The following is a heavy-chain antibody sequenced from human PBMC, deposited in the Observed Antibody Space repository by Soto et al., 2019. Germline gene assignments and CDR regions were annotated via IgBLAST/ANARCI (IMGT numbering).Heavy chain of an antibody. V-gene: IGHV3-23*01. CDR2: ISGSGGST. Sequence: GGSLRLSCAASGFTFSSYAMNWVRQAPGKGLEWVSSISGSGGSTYYADSVKGRFIISRDNSKSTLYLQMDSLRAEDTAVYYCAKDLCGGDCYLRYYGMDVWGQGTTVTVSS. J-gene: IGHJ6*02. CDR3: AKDLCGGDCYLRYYGMDV. CDR1: GFTFSSYA. D-gene: IGHD2-21*02.